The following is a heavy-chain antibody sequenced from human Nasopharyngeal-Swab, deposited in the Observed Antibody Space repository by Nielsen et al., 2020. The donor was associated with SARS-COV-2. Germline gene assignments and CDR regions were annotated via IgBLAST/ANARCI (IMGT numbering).Heavy chain of an antibody. CDR1: GFTFSSYG. CDR2: IWYDGSNK. J-gene: IGHJ6*02. CDR3: AREGRVCSSTSCYEAWYYYYGMDV. V-gene: IGHV3-33*01. Sequence: GESLKISCAASGFTFSSYGMHWVRQAPGKGLEWVAVIWYDGSNKYYADSVKGRFTISRDNSKNTLYLQMNSLRAEDTAAYYCAREGRVCSSTSCYEAWYYYYGMDVWGQGTTVTVSS. D-gene: IGHD2-2*01.